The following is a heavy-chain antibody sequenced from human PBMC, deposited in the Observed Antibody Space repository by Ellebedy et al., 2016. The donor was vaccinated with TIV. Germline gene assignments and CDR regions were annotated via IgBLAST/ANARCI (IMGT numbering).Heavy chain of an antibody. CDR1: GYMFTTYA. D-gene: IGHD1-1*01. J-gene: IGHJ4*02. CDR2: ITVYNRNT. CDR3: AREGIETGGFDY. V-gene: IGHV1-18*01. Sequence: ASVKVSCTASGYMFTTYAISWVRQAPGHGLEWMGRITVYNRNTNSAQKFQGRVTMTTDTSTSTAYMELRSLKSDDTAVYYCAREGIETGGFDYWGQGTLVTVSS.